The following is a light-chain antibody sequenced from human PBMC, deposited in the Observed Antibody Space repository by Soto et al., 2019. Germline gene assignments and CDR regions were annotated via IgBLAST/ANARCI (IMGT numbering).Light chain of an antibody. CDR2: GNT. Sequence: QSVLTQPPSVSGAPGQRVTISCTGSSCNIGANYDVHWYQHRPGTAPKLLIFGNTNRPSGVPDRFSGSKSGTSASLAITGLQAEDEGDYYSQSYDSTLSAPYVFGTGTKGTVL. CDR1: SCNIGANYD. V-gene: IGLV1-40*01. J-gene: IGLJ1*01. CDR3: QSYDSTLSAPYV.